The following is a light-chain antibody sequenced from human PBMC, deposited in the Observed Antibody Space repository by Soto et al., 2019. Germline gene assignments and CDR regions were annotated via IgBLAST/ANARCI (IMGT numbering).Light chain of an antibody. CDR1: QSISSW. Sequence: LHPTHSPSTLSASLSYRCIINFRASQSISSWLASYHQKPGKAPKLLIYDASSLESGVPSRFSGSGSGTEFTLTISSLQPDDFATYYCQQYNSYWTFGQGTKVDIK. CDR3: QQYNSYWT. CDR2: DAS. J-gene: IGKJ1*01. V-gene: IGKV1-5*01.